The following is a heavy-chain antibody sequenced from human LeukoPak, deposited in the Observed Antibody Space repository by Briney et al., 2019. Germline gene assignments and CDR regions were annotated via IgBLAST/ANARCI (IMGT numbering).Heavy chain of an antibody. V-gene: IGHV4-59*01. CDR1: GDSISGYY. J-gene: IGHJ4*02. CDR2: VFSSGTT. D-gene: IGHD6-13*01. CDR3: ARSGRGAAGTRYISDF. Sequence: SETLSLTCTVSGDSISGYYWSWIRQPPGKGLEWIGYVFSSGTTNYNPSLKGRVTLLVDTSKNQFSLELSSVTAADTAVYYCARSGRGAAGTRYISDFWGQGTLVTVSS.